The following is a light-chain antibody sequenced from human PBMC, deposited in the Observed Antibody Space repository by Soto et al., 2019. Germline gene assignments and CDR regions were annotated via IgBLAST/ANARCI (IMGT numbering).Light chain of an antibody. CDR3: MQTVPFPWT. J-gene: IGKJ1*01. Sequence: DIVMTQTPLSLSVTPGQPASISCKSSQSLLFSDGKTYFYWYLQKPGQPPQLLIYDVSNRFSGVTDRFSGSASGTDFTLKISRVEAEDIGIYYCMQTVPFPWTFGQGTKVEIK. CDR1: QSLLFSDGKTY. CDR2: DVS. V-gene: IGKV2D-29*01.